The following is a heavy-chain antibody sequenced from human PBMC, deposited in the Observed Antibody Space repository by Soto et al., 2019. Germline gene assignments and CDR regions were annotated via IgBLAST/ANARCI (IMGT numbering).Heavy chain of an antibody. J-gene: IGHJ3*02. Sequence: QVQLVQSGAEVKKPGASVKVSCKASGYTFTSYDINWVRQATGQGLEWMGWMNPNSGNTGYAQKFQGRVTMPRNTSMSTAYMELSSLRSEDTAVYYCARASVLRYFDWLLRKDAFDIWGQGTMVTVSS. CDR2: MNPNSGNT. CDR3: ARASVLRYFDWLLRKDAFDI. D-gene: IGHD3-9*01. V-gene: IGHV1-8*01. CDR1: GYTFTSYD.